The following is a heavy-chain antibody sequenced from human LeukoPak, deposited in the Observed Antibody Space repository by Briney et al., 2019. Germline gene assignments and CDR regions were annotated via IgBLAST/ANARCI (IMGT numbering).Heavy chain of an antibody. Sequence: PGGSLRLSCAASGFTFSSYAMSWVRQAPGKGLEWVSAISGSGGSTYYADSVKGRFTISRDNSKNTLYLQMNSLRAEDTAVYYCAKSRAAAGTLRVLAFDIWGQGTMVTVSS. D-gene: IGHD6-13*01. CDR1: GFTFSSYA. CDR2: ISGSGGST. V-gene: IGHV3-23*01. CDR3: AKSRAAAGTLRVLAFDI. J-gene: IGHJ3*02.